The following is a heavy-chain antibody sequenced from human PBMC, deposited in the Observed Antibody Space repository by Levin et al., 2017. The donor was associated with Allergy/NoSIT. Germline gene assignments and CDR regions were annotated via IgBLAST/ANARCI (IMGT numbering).Heavy chain of an antibody. Sequence: PGGSLRLSCAASGFSFEDYAMYWVRQAPGKGLEWVSIISWNSGRIAYADSVKGRFTISRDNAKDSLYLEMNNLRSEDTALYYCARDRGSAYRSSSNAFDIWGLGTMVTVSS. CDR1: GFSFEDYA. D-gene: IGHD6-13*01. CDR2: ISWNSGRI. V-gene: IGHV3-9*01. CDR3: ARDRGSAYRSSSNAFDI. J-gene: IGHJ3*02.